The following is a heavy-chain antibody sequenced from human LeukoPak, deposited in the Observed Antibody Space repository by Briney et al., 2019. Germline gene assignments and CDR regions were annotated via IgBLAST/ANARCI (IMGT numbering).Heavy chain of an antibody. Sequence: SETLSLTCTVSGGSINTPNYYWGWIRQTPGKGLEWIGNIFYSGGTYYSPSLTSRVTISVDTSKNQFSLKLNSVTAADTAVYYCARGKEVITMLRGLKPGYYFDYWGQGTLVTVSS. CDR2: IFYSGGT. CDR1: GGSINTPNYY. D-gene: IGHD3-10*01. CDR3: ARGKEVITMLRGLKPGYYFDY. V-gene: IGHV4-39*07. J-gene: IGHJ4*02.